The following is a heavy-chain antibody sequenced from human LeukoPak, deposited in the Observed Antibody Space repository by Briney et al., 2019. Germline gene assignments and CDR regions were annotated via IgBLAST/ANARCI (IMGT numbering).Heavy chain of an antibody. J-gene: IGHJ6*02. Sequence: GGSLRLSYAASGFTFSSYWMSRVRQAPGKGLEWVASINHNGNVNYYVDSVKGRFTISRDNAKNSLYLQMSNLRAEDTAVYFCARGGGLDVWGQGATVTVSS. CDR2: INHNGNVN. CDR3: ARGGGLDV. CDR1: GFTFSSYW. V-gene: IGHV3-7*03. D-gene: IGHD3-16*01.